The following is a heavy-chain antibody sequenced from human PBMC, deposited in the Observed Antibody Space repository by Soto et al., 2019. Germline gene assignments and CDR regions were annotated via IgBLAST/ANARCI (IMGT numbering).Heavy chain of an antibody. J-gene: IGHJ4*02. V-gene: IGHV3-33*01. CDR3: AREVAAAGYFDY. CDR2: IXXDXSXX. CDR1: GFTFSSYG. Sequence: GGSLRLSCAASGFTFSSYGMHWVRQAPGKGLEXVAVIXXDXSXXXYXXXXKGRFTISRDNSKNTLYLQMNSLRAEDTAVYYCAREVAAAGYFDYWGQGTLVTVSS. D-gene: IGHD6-13*01.